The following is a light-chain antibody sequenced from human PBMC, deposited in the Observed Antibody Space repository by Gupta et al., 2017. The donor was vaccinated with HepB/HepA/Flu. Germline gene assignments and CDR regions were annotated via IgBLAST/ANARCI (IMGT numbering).Light chain of an antibody. Sequence: DIQMTQSPSSLSASVGDRVTITCRASQRISNYLNWYQQKRGKAPKILIDAESILQSGVPSRFSGTGSGTEFTLTISSLQPEDFATYYCQQSHSTPPTFGQGTKAEI. CDR2: AES. J-gene: IGKJ1*01. CDR1: QRISNY. CDR3: QQSHSTPPT. V-gene: IGKV1-39*01.